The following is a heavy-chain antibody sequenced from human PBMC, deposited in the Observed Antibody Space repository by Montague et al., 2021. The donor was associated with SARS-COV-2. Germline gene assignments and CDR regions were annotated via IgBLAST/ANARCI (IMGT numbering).Heavy chain of an antibody. CDR1: GDSISSSHW. V-gene: IGHV4-4*02. CDR2: LFHSGAT. CDR3: ARQAPGVDYYFDS. D-gene: IGHD6-13*01. Sequence: SETLSLTCVVSGDSISSSHWWTWVRQSPGKGPEWIGDLFHSGATNYNPSLKSRVTFSMDKSENQFSLKMTSVTAADTAFYYCARQAPGVDYYFDSWGQGTLATVAS. J-gene: IGHJ4*02.